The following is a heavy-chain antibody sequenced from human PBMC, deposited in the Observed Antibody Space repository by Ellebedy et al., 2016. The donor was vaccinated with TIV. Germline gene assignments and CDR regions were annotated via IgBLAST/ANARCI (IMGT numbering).Heavy chain of an antibody. CDR3: ARHLDPYANGWDNFYFDY. J-gene: IGHJ4*02. CDR1: GYSFTNYW. V-gene: IGHV5-51*01. CDR2: IYPGDSDI. Sequence: GESLKISXRGSGYSFTNYWIGWVRQKPGKGPEWMGIIYPGDSDIRYSPSFQGQVTISADKSISTAYLQWSSLAASDTAMYYCARHLDPYANGWDNFYFDYWGQGTLVTVSS. D-gene: IGHD1/OR15-1a*01.